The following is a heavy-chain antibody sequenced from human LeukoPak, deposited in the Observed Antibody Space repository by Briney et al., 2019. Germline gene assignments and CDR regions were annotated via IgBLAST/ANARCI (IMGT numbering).Heavy chain of an antibody. CDR2: INERGSVQ. CDR1: GFTFSSYW. J-gene: IGHJ6*04. CDR3: ARGVDKRIAGAYCYHVDV. D-gene: IGHD6-13*01. Sequence: PGGSLRLSCAASGFTFSSYWMNWVRQSAGKGLEWVANINERGSVQHYVDSVEGRFTISRDNAKNPRDLQKHSLSVDETAVYYCARGVDKRIAGAYCYHVDVWGEGTTVTVSS. V-gene: IGHV3-7*01.